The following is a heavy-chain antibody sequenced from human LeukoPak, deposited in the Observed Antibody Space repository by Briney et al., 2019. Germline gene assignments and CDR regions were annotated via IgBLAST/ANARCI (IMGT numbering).Heavy chain of an antibody. Sequence: GGSLPQSFAASGFTFSDYYMRWIRQAPGKGLEWVSTITSTGSPIYYADSVKGRFTLSRDNAKNSLYLQMNSLRAEDTAVYYCARDVPAYGEFLDGDQWGQRTLGTVSS. CDR1: GFTFSDYY. CDR2: ITSTGSPI. D-gene: IGHD4-17*01. J-gene: IGHJ4*03. V-gene: IGHV3-11*01. CDR3: ARDVPAYGEFLDGDQ.